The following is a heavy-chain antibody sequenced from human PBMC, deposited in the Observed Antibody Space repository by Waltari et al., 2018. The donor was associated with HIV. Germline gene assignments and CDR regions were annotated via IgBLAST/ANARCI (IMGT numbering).Heavy chain of an antibody. D-gene: IGHD3-3*01. V-gene: IGHV4-61*02. CDR2: IYTSGST. J-gene: IGHJ5*02. CDR1: GGSISSGSYY. Sequence: QVQLQESGPGLVKPSQTLSLTCTVSGGSISSGSYYWSWIRQPAGKGLELIARIYTSGSTNYNPPLESRVTISVDTSRNQFSLKRRSVTAADTAVYYCARAYYDFWSGTGSSGNWFDPWGQGTLVTVSS. CDR3: ARAYYDFWSGTGSSGNWFDP.